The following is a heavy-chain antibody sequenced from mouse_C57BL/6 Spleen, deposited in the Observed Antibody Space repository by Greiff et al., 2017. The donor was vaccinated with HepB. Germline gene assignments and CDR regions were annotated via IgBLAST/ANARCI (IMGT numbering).Heavy chain of an antibody. CDR1: GFTFSSYG. CDR2: ISSGGSYT. CDR3: ARHELTGYYFDY. Sequence: DVKLVESGGDLVKPGGSLKLSCAASGFTFSSYGMSWVRQTPDKRLEWVATISSGGSYTYYPDSVKGRFTISRDNAKNTLYLQMSSLKSEDTAMYYCARHELTGYYFDYGGQGTTLTVSS. D-gene: IGHD4-1*01. J-gene: IGHJ2*01. V-gene: IGHV5-6*02.